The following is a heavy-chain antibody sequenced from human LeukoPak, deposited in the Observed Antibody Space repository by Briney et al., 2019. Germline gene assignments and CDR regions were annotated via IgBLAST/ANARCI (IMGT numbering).Heavy chain of an antibody. CDR1: GGSISSSSYY. V-gene: IGHV4-39*07. J-gene: IGHJ5*02. CDR3: ARAPPWWRNWFDP. CDR2: IYYSGST. Sequence: SETLSLTCTVSGGSISSSSYYWGWIRQPPGKGLEWIGSIYYSGSTYYNPSLKSRVTISVDTSKNQFSLKLSSVTAAGTAVYYCARAPPWWRNWFDPWGQGTLVTVSS. D-gene: IGHD2-15*01.